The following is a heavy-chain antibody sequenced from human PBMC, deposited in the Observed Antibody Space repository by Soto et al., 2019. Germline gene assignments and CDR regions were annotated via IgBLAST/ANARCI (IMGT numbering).Heavy chain of an antibody. D-gene: IGHD3-16*01. CDR3: AGRGTTYYYYYMDV. Sequence: SETLSLTCAVSSGSISSSNWLSWVRQPPGKGLEWIGEIYHSGSTNYNPSLKSRVTISVDKSKNQFSLKLSSVTAADTAVYYCAGRGTTYYYYYMDVWGKGTTVTVSS. CDR2: IYHSGST. CDR1: SGSISSSNW. V-gene: IGHV4-4*02. J-gene: IGHJ6*03.